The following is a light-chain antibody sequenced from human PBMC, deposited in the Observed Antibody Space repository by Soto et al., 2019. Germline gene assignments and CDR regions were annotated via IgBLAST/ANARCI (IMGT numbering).Light chain of an antibody. CDR2: EFN. J-gene: IGLJ2*01. CDR3: TSYAGTNNFVV. V-gene: IGLV2-8*01. CDR1: SSDVGGYKY. Sequence: QSVLTQPPSASGSPGRSVTISCTGTSSDVGGYKYVSWYQQYPGKAPKLIIYEFNKRPSGVPDRFSGSKSGSTAYLTVSGLQPEDEADYHCTSYAGTNNFVVFGGGTKLTVL.